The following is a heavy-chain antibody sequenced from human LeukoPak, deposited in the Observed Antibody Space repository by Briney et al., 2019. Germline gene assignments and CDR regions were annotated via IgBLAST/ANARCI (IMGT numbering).Heavy chain of an antibody. CDR3: ARGGYSYGGTKLDY. J-gene: IGHJ4*02. D-gene: IGHD5-18*01. V-gene: IGHV1-69*13. CDR2: IIPIFGTA. Sequence: ASVKVSCKASGGTFSSYAISWVRQAPGQGLEWMGGIIPIFGTANYAQKFQGRVTITADESTSTAYMELSSLRSEDTAVYYCARGGYSYGGTKLDYWGQGTLVTVSS. CDR1: GGTFSSYA.